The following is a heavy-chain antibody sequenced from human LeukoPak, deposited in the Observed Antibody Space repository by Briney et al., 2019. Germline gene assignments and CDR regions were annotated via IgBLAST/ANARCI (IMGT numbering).Heavy chain of an antibody. CDR1: GGSFSGYY. D-gene: IGHD3-22*01. J-gene: IGHJ4*02. CDR3: ARDGYYDSSGYYSLASDY. CDR2: INHSGST. V-gene: IGHV4-34*01. Sequence: SETLSLTCAVYGGSFSGYYWSWIRQPPGKGLEWIGEINHSGSTNYNPSLKSRVTISVDTSKNQFSLKLSSVTAADTAVYYCARDGYYDSSGYYSLASDYWGQGTLVTVSS.